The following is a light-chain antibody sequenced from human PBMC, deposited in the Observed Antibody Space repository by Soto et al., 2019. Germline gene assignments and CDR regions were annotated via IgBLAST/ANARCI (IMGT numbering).Light chain of an antibody. CDR2: DAS. V-gene: IGKV3D-15*01. CDR3: QQYNNWPPAWT. J-gene: IGKJ1*01. Sequence: EIVFTQSAGTLSLSPGELATLSCRAGQSVSSYLAWYQQKPGQAPRLLIYDASKRATGIPARFSGSGSGTEFTLTIGSLQSEDFAVYYCQQYNNWPPAWTFGQGTKVDI. CDR1: QSVSSY.